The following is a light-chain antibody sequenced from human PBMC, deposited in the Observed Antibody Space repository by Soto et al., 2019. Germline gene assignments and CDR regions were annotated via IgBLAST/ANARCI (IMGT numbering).Light chain of an antibody. Sequence: DIQRTQSPSTLSASVGDRVTITCRARESVSRWLAWYQQKPGRTPKLLIYQASTLETGVPSRFSGSGSGTEFTLTISSLQPDDFATYYCQQYNAYSQAFGQGTKVEIK. J-gene: IGKJ1*01. CDR3: QQYNAYSQA. CDR1: ESVSRW. CDR2: QAS. V-gene: IGKV1-5*03.